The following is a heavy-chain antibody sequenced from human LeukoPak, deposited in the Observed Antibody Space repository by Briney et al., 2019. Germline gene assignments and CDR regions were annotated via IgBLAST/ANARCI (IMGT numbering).Heavy chain of an antibody. J-gene: IGHJ6*04. V-gene: IGHV3-43D*04. Sequence: GGSLRLSRAASGFTFDDYAMHWVRQAPGKGLEWVSLISWDGGSTYYADSVKGRFTISRDNSKNSLYLQMNSLRAEDTALYYCAKDKAYSSGWYDYYYYYGMDVWGKGTTVTVSS. CDR3: AKDKAYSSGWYDYYYYYGMDV. CDR1: GFTFDDYA. D-gene: IGHD6-19*01. CDR2: ISWDGGST.